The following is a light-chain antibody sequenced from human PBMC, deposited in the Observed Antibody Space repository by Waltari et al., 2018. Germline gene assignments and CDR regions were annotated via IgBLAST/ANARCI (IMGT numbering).Light chain of an antibody. Sequence: QSALTQPRSVSGSPGQSVTISCTGTSSDLGAYNYVSWYQQHPGKAPKPMIYDVAKRPSGVPDRFSGSESGDTASLTISGLQTEDEADYYCCSYAGSYTLGVFGGGTKLTVL. V-gene: IGLV2-11*01. CDR1: SSDLGAYNY. J-gene: IGLJ3*02. CDR3: CSYAGSYTLGV. CDR2: DVA.